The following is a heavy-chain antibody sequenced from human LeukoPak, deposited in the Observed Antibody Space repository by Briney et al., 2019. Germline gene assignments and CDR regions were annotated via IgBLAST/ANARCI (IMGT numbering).Heavy chain of an antibody. CDR3: AKVSTTAEYFQH. CDR1: GFTFSSYA. V-gene: IGHV3-23*01. Sequence: GGSLRLSCAASGFTFSSYAMSWVRQAPGKGLEWDSAISGSGGSTYYADSVKGRFTISRDNSKNTLYLQMNSLRAEDTAVYYRAKVSTTAEYFQHWGQGTLVTVSS. J-gene: IGHJ1*01. CDR2: ISGSGGST. D-gene: IGHD1-1*01.